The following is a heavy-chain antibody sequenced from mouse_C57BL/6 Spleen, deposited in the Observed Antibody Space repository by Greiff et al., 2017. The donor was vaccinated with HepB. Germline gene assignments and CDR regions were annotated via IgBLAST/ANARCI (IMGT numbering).Heavy chain of an antibody. CDR2: ISGGGGNT. CDR1: GFTFSSYT. D-gene: IGHD2-4*01. Sequence: EVQLVESGGGLVKPGGSQKLSCAASGFTFSSYTMSWVRQTPEKRLEWVATISGGGGNTYYPDSVKGRFTISRDNAKNTLYLQMSSLRSEDTALYYCARLPNYYDYDEVAYWGQGTLVTVSA. CDR3: ARLPNYYDYDEVAY. J-gene: IGHJ3*01. V-gene: IGHV5-9*01.